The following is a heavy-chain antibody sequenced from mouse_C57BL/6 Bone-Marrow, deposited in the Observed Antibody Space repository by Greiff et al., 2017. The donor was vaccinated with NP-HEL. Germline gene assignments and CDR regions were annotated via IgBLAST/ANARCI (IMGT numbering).Heavy chain of an antibody. CDR2: IYPGDGDT. J-gene: IGHJ3*01. Sequence: VQRVESGPELVKPGASVKISCKASGYAFSSSWMIWVKQRPGKGLEWIGRIYPGDGDTNYNGKFKGKATLTADKSSSTAYMQLSSLTSEDSAVYFCARGVLRFAYWGQGTLVTVSA. V-gene: IGHV1-82*01. CDR3: ARGVLRFAY. D-gene: IGHD1-1*01. CDR1: GYAFSSSW.